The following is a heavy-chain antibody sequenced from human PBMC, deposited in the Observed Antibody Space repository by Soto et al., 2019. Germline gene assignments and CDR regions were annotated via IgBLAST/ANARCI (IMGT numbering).Heavy chain of an antibody. J-gene: IGHJ5*02. CDR2: FDPEDGET. CDR3: ATVRPGLEWLSFSWFDP. CDR1: GYTLTELS. V-gene: IGHV1-24*01. D-gene: IGHD3-3*01. Sequence: GALVKVSCKVSGYTLTELSMHWVRQAPGKGLEWMGGFDPEDGETIYAQKFQGRVTMTEDTSTDTAYMELSSLRSEDTAVYYCATVRPGLEWLSFSWFDPWGQGTLVTVSS.